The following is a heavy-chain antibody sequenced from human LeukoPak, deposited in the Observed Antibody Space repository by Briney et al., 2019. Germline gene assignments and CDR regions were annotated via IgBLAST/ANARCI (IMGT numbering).Heavy chain of an antibody. J-gene: IGHJ4*02. CDR1: GGSISSYY. CDR3: ARVLSSGWYFDY. Sequence: SSETLSLTCTVSGGSISSYYWGWIRQPPGKGLEWIGSIYYSGSTYYNPSLKSRVTISVDTSKNQFSLKLSSVTAADTAVYYCARVLSSGWYFDYWGQGTLVTVSS. D-gene: IGHD6-19*01. V-gene: IGHV4-39*07. CDR2: IYYSGST.